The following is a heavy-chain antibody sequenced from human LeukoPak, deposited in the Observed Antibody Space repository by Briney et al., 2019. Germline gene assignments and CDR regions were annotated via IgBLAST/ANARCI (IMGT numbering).Heavy chain of an antibody. CDR3: ATDFRGDYYYYYGMDV. V-gene: IGHV1-2*02. CDR2: INPNSGGT. CDR1: GYTFTDYY. Sequence: ASVKVSCKASGYTFTDYYMHWVRQAPGQGLEWMGWINPNSGGTNYAQKFQGRVTMTEDTSTDTAYMELSSLRSEDTAVYYCATDFRGDYYYYYGMDVWGQGTTVTVSS. J-gene: IGHJ6*02. D-gene: IGHD3-10*01.